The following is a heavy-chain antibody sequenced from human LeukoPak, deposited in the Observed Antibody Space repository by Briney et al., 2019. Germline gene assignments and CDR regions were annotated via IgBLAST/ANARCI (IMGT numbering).Heavy chain of an antibody. CDR1: GFTFSSYG. CDR2: IWYDGSNK. D-gene: IGHD2-15*01. J-gene: IGHJ6*03. Sequence: GGSLRDSCAASGFTFSSYGMHWVRQAPGKGLEWVAVIWYDGSNKYYADSVKGRFTISRDNSKNTLYLQMNSLRAEDTAVYYCAKGAAGGYYFYYTDVWSKGTTVTVSS. V-gene: IGHV3-33*06. CDR3: AKGAAGGYYFYYTDV.